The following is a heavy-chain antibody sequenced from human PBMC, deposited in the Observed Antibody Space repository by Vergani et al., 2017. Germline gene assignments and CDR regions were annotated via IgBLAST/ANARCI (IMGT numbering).Heavy chain of an antibody. V-gene: IGHV4-31*03. J-gene: IGHJ4*02. Sequence: QVQLQESGPGLVKPSQTLSLTCTVSGDSISSGDYYWIWIRQHPGKGLEWIGYSCSTGCTHHNPSLRRRINMSVDTSKKQFSLNFNSVTAPYPAMYYCARMGVYDEGDACRIGYFDSWGPGILVTVSS. CDR3: ARMGVYDEGDACRIGYFDS. CDR2: SCSTGCT. D-gene: IGHD3-22*01. CDR1: GDSISSGDYY.